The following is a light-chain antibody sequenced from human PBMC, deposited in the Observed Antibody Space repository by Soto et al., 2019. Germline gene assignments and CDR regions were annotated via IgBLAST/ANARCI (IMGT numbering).Light chain of an antibody. V-gene: IGLV2-23*02. CDR1: SSDIGNYHL. J-gene: IGLJ1*01. CDR2: EVS. CDR3: RPFAGSKWGNV. Sequence: QSALTQPASVSGSPGQSITISCTGTSSDIGNYHLVSWYQQHPGTAPKLIIYEVSKWPSGVSDRVSGYNSGYTTSLTISGLHAEDEAGYYCRPFAGSKWGNVLGTGTKVTAL.